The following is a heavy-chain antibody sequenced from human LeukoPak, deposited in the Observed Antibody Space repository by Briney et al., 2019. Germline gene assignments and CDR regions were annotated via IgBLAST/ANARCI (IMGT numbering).Heavy chain of an antibody. D-gene: IGHD2-15*01. V-gene: IGHV1-46*01. CDR3: ARGLEGGGSGRVD. J-gene: IGHJ4*02. CDR2: INPSGGST. CDR1: GYTFTSYY. Sequence: AASVKVSCKASGYTFTSYYMHWVRQAPGQGLEWMGIINPSGGSTSYAQKFQGRVTMTRNTSISTAYMELSSLRSEDTAVYYCARGLEGGGSGRVDWGQGTLVTVSS.